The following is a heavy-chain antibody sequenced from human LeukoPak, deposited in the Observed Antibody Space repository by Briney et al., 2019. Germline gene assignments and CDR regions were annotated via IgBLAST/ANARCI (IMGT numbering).Heavy chain of an antibody. CDR2: MNPNSGNT. Sequence: ASVKVSCKASGYTFTSYDINWVRQATGQGLEWMGRMNPNSGNTGYAQKFQGRVTMTRNTSISTAYMELSSLRSEDTAVYYCARGLTMVRGVSPYYFDYWGQGTLVTVSS. J-gene: IGHJ4*02. CDR1: GYTFTSYD. CDR3: ARGLTMVRGVSPYYFDY. D-gene: IGHD3-10*01. V-gene: IGHV1-8*01.